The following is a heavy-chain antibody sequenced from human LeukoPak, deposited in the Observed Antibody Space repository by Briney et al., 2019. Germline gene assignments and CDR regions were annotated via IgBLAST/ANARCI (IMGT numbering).Heavy chain of an antibody. CDR3: ASGYSYGYGY. Sequence: GGSLRLSCAASGFTFSSYSMNWVRQAPGKGLEWVSSISSSGSTIYYADSVKGRFTTSRDNAKNSLYLQMNSLRAEDTAVYYCASGYSYGYGYWGQGTLVTVSS. CDR2: ISSSGSTI. D-gene: IGHD5-18*01. V-gene: IGHV3-48*04. CDR1: GFTFSSYS. J-gene: IGHJ4*02.